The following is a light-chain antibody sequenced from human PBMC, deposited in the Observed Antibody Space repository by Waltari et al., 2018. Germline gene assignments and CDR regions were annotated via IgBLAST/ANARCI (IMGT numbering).Light chain of an antibody. CDR1: QDISNF. V-gene: IGKV1-12*01. J-gene: IGKJ1*01. CDR2: AAS. CDR3: QQGNNFPPT. Sequence: DVELTQSPSPVSASVGDRVTITWPASQDISNFLAWYQQKPGKAPKFLIYAASTLQTGVPSRFSGSGSGTEFTLTISGLQPEDFAAYFCQQGNNFPPTFGQGTEVQI.